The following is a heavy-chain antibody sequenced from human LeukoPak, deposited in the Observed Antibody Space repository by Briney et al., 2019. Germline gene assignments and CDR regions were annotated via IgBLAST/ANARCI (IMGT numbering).Heavy chain of an antibody. CDR1: GGTFSSYA. V-gene: IGHV1-69*13. J-gene: IGHJ6*03. Sequence: SVKVSCKASGGTFSSYAISWVRQAPGQGLEWMGGIIPIFGTANYAQKFQGRVTITADESTSTAYMELSSLRSEDTAVYYCARADCSSTSCQSGPYYYYMDVWGKGTTVTVSS. D-gene: IGHD2-2*01. CDR2: IIPIFGTA. CDR3: ARADCSSTSCQSGPYYYYMDV.